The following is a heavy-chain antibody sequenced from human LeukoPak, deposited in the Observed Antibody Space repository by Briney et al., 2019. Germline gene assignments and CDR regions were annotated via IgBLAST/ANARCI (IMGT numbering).Heavy chain of an antibody. J-gene: IGHJ6*02. Sequence: SETLSLTCTVSGGSVSSSYWSWIRQPPGKGLEWIGHIYYSGTTSGNTNYNPSLKSRVTNSIDTAKNQFSLQVRSVTAADTAVYYCARGSGRYYYYGVDVWGQGTTVAVSS. D-gene: IGHD7-27*01. V-gene: IGHV4-59*02. CDR3: ARGSGRYYYYGVDV. CDR2: IYYSGTTSGNT. CDR1: GGSVSSSY.